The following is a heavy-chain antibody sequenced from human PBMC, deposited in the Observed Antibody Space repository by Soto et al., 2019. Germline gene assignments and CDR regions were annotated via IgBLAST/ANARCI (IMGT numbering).Heavy chain of an antibody. CDR1: GGSISSYY. CDR3: ARGVRICSSTSCYAGSWFDP. D-gene: IGHD2-2*01. Sequence: SETLSLTCTVSGGSISSYYWSWIRQPPGKGLEWIGYIYYSGSTNYNPSLKSRVTISVDTSKNQFSLKLSSVTAADTAVYYCARGVRICSSTSCYAGSWFDPWGQGTLVTVSS. V-gene: IGHV4-59*01. CDR2: IYYSGST. J-gene: IGHJ5*02.